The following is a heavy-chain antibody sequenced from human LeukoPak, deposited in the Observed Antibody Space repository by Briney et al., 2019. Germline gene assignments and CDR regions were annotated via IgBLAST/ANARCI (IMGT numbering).Heavy chain of an antibody. J-gene: IGHJ5*02. V-gene: IGHV1-24*01. CDR3: ARVIAAAGWWFDP. CDR1: GYTLTELS. D-gene: IGHD6-13*01. Sequence: ASVKVSCKVSGYTLTELSMHWVRQAPGKGLEWMGGFDPEDGETIYAQKFQGRVTMTRNTSISTAYMELSSLRSEDTAVYYCARVIAAAGWWFDPWGQGTLVTVSS. CDR2: FDPEDGET.